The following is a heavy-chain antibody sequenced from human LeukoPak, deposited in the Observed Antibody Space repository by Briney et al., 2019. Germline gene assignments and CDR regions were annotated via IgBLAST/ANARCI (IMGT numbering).Heavy chain of an antibody. CDR1: GGTFSSYA. CDR3: ARLKGSILAGYWFDP. CDR2: IIPIFGTA. D-gene: IGHD3-9*01. J-gene: IGHJ5*02. Sequence: SVKVSCKASGGTFSSYAISWVRQAPGQGLEWMGGIIPIFGTANYAQKFQGRVTITTDESTSTAYMELSSLRSEDTAVYYCARLKGSILAGYWFDPWGQGTLVTVSS. V-gene: IGHV1-69*05.